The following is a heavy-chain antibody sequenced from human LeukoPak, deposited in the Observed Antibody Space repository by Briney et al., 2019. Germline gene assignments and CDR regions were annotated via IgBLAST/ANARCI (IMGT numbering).Heavy chain of an antibody. D-gene: IGHD5-18*01. J-gene: IGHJ6*02. CDR2: IIPIFGTA. V-gene: IGHV1-69*13. Sequence: ASVKVSCKASGGTFSSYAISWVRQAPGQGLEWMGGIIPIFGTANYAQKFQGRVTITADESTSTAYMELSSLRSEDTAAYYCARVSGYSYGYNYGMDVWGQGTTVTVSS. CDR1: GGTFSSYA. CDR3: ARVSGYSYGYNYGMDV.